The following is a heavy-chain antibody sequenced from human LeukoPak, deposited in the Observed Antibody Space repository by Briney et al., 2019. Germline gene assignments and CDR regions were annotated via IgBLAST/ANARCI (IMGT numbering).Heavy chain of an antibody. CDR2: ISAYNGNT. CDR3: ARDRHGSGSTYFAFDY. J-gene: IGHJ4*02. Sequence: ASVKVSCKASGYTFTSYGISWVRQAPGQGLEWMGWISAYNGNTNYAQKLQDRVTMTTDTSTTTAYMELRSLRSDDTAVYYCARDRHGSGSTYFAFDYWGQGTLVTVSS. CDR1: GYTFTSYG. V-gene: IGHV1-18*01. D-gene: IGHD3-10*01.